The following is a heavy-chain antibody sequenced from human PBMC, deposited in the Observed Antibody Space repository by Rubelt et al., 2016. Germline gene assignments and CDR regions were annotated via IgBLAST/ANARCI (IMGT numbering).Heavy chain of an antibody. V-gene: IGHV4-39*07. D-gene: IGHD3-16*02. Sequence: QLQLQESGPGLVKPSETLSLTCTVSGGSISSSSYYWGWIRQPPGKGLEWIGSIYYSGSTYYNPSLKMRVTISVDTSKNQFSLKLSSVTAADTAVYYCASSPDDYVWGSYLDYWGQGTLVTVSS. J-gene: IGHJ4*02. CDR3: ASSPDDYVWGSYLDY. CDR2: IYYSGST. CDR1: GGSISSSSYY.